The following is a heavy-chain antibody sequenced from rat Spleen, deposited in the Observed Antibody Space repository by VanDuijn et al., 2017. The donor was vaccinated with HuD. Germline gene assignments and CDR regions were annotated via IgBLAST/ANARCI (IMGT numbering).Heavy chain of an antibody. CDR3: ARDMNSGYYFDY. Sequence: QVQLKESGPGLVQPSQTLSLTCTVSGFSLSNYGVIWVRQPPGKGLEWMGIIWTDGSTAYNSLLKSRLSISRDTSKSQVFLKMNSLQTEDTATYYCARDMNSGYYFDYWGQGVMVSVSS. CDR1: GFSLSNYG. D-gene: IGHD4-3*01. V-gene: IGHV2-13*01. CDR2: IWTDGST. J-gene: IGHJ2*01.